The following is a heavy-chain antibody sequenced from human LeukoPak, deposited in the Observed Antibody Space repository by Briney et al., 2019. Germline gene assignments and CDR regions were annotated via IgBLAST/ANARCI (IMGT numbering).Heavy chain of an antibody. CDR3: AREGFLVGATLTNYYYGMDV. Sequence: PSQTLSLTCTVSGGSISSGGYYWSWIRQHPGKGLEWIGYIYYSGSTYYNPSLKSRVTISVDTSKNQFSLKLSSVTAADTAVYYCAREGFLVGATLTNYYYGMDVWGQGTTVTVSS. CDR1: GGSISSGGYY. CDR2: IYYSGST. V-gene: IGHV4-31*03. J-gene: IGHJ6*02. D-gene: IGHD1-26*01.